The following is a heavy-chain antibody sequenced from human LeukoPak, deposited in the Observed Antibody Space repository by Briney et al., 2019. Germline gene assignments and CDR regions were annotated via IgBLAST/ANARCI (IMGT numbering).Heavy chain of an antibody. J-gene: IGHJ4*02. CDR3: ARDHNWGPDY. D-gene: IGHD7-27*01. CDR1: GYTFTGYY. CDR2: INANTGVT. Sequence: ASVKVSCKASGYTFTGYYMHWLRQAPGQGLEWMGWINANTGVTHYAVKFQGRVTITRDTSISTVYMDLSSLQSDDRAVYYCARDHNWGPDYWGQGTLVLVSS. V-gene: IGHV1-2*02.